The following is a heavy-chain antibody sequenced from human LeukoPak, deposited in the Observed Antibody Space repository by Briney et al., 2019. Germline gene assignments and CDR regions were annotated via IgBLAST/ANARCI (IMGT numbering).Heavy chain of an antibody. J-gene: IGHJ3*02. Sequence: PSETLSLTCTVPGGSISSSSYYWGWIRQPPGKGLEWIGNMYYSGSTYYNPSLKSRVTISVDTSKTQFSLNLRSVTAADTAVYSCARSAYCGGDCYSGDAFDIWGQGTMVAVSS. D-gene: IGHD2-21*01. CDR1: GGSISSSSYY. CDR3: ARSAYCGGDCYSGDAFDI. CDR2: MYYSGST. V-gene: IGHV4-39*01.